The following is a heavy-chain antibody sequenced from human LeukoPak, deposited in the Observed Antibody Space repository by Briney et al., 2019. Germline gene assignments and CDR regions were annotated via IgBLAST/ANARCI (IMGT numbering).Heavy chain of an antibody. Sequence: ASVKVSCKASAYTFTGYYMHWVRQAPGQGLEWMGWISAYNGNTNYAQKLQGRVTMTTDTSTSTAYMELRSLRSDDTAVYYCASKAGYSSGWYFDYWGQGTLVTVSS. D-gene: IGHD6-19*01. V-gene: IGHV1-18*04. CDR3: ASKAGYSSGWYFDY. J-gene: IGHJ4*02. CDR1: AYTFTGYY. CDR2: ISAYNGNT.